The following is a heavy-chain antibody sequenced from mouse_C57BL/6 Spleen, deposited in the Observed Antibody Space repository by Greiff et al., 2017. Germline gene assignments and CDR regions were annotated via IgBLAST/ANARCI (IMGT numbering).Heavy chain of an antibody. V-gene: IGHV1-82*01. D-gene: IGHD2-5*01. CDR1: GYAFSSSW. Sequence: VQLQQSGPELVKPGASVKISCKASGYAFSSSWMNWVKQRPGKGLEWIGRIYPGDGDTNYNGKFKGKATLTADKSSSTAYMQLSSLTSEDSAVYFCARESNYVYWGQGTTRTVSS. CDR2: IYPGDGDT. CDR3: ARESNYVY. J-gene: IGHJ2*01.